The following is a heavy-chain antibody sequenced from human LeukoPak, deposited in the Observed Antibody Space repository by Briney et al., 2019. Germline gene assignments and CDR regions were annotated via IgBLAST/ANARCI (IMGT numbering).Heavy chain of an antibody. D-gene: IGHD6-13*01. J-gene: IGHJ5*02. CDR1: GFTFDDYA. CDR2: ISWNSVSI. Sequence: PGRSLRLSCAASGFTFDDYAMHWVRQAPGKGLEWVSGISWNSVSIGYEASVKGRFTISRDNAKNSLYLQMNSLRAEDTALYYCAKGHTDTYSSSWYHYNWFDPWGQGTLVTVSS. V-gene: IGHV3-9*01. CDR3: AKGHTDTYSSSWYHYNWFDP.